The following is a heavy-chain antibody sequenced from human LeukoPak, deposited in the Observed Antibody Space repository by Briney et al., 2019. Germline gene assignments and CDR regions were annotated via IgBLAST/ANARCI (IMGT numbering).Heavy chain of an antibody. D-gene: IGHD1-26*01. CDR3: ASSGSYRFDY. CDR2: ITASGTAM. Sequence: GGSLRLSCAASGFTFSSYSMNWVRQAPGKGLEWVSHITASGTAMFYADSVKGRFTISRDNAKNSLYLQMNSLRDEDTAVYYCASSGSYRFDYRGQGTLVTVSS. CDR1: GFTFSSYS. J-gene: IGHJ4*02. V-gene: IGHV3-48*02.